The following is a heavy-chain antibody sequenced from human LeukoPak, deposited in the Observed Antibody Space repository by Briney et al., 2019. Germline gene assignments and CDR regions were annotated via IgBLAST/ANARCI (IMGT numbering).Heavy chain of an antibody. CDR2: INWNGGST. V-gene: IGHV3-20*04. CDR1: GFTFDDYG. Sequence: GGSLRLSCAASGFTFDDYGMSWVRQAPGKGLEWVSGINWNGGSTGYADSVEGRFTISRDNAKNSLYLQMNSLRAEDTALYYCARDGRDYGDYNAFDIWGQGTMVTVSS. J-gene: IGHJ3*02. CDR3: ARDGRDYGDYNAFDI. D-gene: IGHD4-17*01.